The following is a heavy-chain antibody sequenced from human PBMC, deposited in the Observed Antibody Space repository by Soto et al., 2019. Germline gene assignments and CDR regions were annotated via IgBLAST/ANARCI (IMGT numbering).Heavy chain of an antibody. J-gene: IGHJ6*02. V-gene: IGHV4-4*02. CDR1: GGSISSSNW. CDR2: IYHSGST. CDR3: ARVSGSYYYGMDV. D-gene: IGHD1-26*01. Sequence: SETLSRTCAVSGGSISSSNWWSWVRQPPGKGLEWIGEIYHSGSTNYNPSLKSRVTISVDKSKNHLSLKLSSVTAADTAVYYCARVSGSYYYGMDVWGQGTTVT.